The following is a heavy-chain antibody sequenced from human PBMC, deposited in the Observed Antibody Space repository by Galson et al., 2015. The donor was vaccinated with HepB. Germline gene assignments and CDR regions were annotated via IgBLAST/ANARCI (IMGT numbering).Heavy chain of an antibody. J-gene: IGHJ3*02. CDR3: AKDPWGYNSGWTGTFDI. Sequence: SLRLSCAASGFTFSSYAMAWVRQAPGRGLEWVSTISRDSGEIHFADSVKGRFAISRDNSKNTLYLEMNSLRVDDTAVYSCAKDPWGYNSGWTGTFDIWGQGTLVTVSS. V-gene: IGHV3-23*01. CDR1: GFTFSSYA. D-gene: IGHD6-19*01. CDR2: ISRDSGEI.